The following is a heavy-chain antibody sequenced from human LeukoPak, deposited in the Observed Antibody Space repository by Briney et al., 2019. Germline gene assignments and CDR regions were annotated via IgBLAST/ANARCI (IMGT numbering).Heavy chain of an antibody. J-gene: IGHJ3*02. CDR2: MNPNSGNT. CDR1: GYTFTSYD. V-gene: IGHV1-8*03. Sequence: ASVKVSCKASGYTFTSYDINWVRQATGQGLEWMGWMNPNSGNTGYAQKFQGRVTITRNTSISTAYMELSSLRSEDTAVYYCAVWYDFDAFDTWGQGTMVTVSS. D-gene: IGHD3-3*01. CDR3: AVWYDFDAFDT.